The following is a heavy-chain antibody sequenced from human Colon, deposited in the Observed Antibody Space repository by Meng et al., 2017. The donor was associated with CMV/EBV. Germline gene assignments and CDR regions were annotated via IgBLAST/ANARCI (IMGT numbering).Heavy chain of an antibody. CDR1: AFTFIGYW. Sequence: AASAFTFIGYWMHWVRQAPGKGLVWVSRISPDGSSTYYADSVKVRLTISRDNANSVLFLQMNSLRSDDAAVYYCVRGGDGYGNFDYWGQGTLVTVSS. D-gene: IGHD5-24*01. V-gene: IGHV3-74*01. CDR2: ISPDGSST. CDR3: VRGGDGYGNFDY. J-gene: IGHJ4*02.